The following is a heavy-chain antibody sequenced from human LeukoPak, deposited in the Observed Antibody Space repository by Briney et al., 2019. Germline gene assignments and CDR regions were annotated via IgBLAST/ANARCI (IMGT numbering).Heavy chain of an antibody. D-gene: IGHD4-11*01. Sequence: GGSLRLSCAASGFTFNTYGMHWVRQAPGKGLEWVAVIWYDGSNKYYADSIKGRFTISRDNSKNTLYLQMNSLRAEDTAVYYCARDRDYSMNWFDPWGQGTLVTVSS. CDR2: IWYDGSNK. CDR3: ARDRDYSMNWFDP. CDR1: GFTFNTYG. J-gene: IGHJ5*02. V-gene: IGHV3-33*01.